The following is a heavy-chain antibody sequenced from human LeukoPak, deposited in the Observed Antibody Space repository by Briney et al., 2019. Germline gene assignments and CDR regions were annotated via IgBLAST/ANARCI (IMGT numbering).Heavy chain of an antibody. CDR3: ARNPGAVAGTVDYYYYGMDV. Sequence: SVQVSCKASGGTFSSYAISWVRQAPGQGLEWMGGIIPIFGTANYAQKFQGRVTITADESTSTAYMELSSLRSEDTAVYYCARNPGAVAGTVDYYYYGMDVWGQGATVTVSS. J-gene: IGHJ6*02. CDR2: IIPIFGTA. D-gene: IGHD6-19*01. V-gene: IGHV1-69*01. CDR1: GGTFSSYA.